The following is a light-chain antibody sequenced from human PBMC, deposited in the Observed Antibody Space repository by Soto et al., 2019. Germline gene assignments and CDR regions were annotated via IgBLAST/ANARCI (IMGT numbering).Light chain of an antibody. CDR3: QHASSFPLT. V-gene: IGKV1-12*01. Sequence: DVQMTQSPSSVSASVGDRVTITCRASQDITKWLAWYQQKPGKAPKLLIYEVSSLQTGVPARFSGSGSGTDFTLTISNLQPEDFATYYCQHASSFPLTFGAGTKVEI. CDR2: EVS. CDR1: QDITKW. J-gene: IGKJ4*01.